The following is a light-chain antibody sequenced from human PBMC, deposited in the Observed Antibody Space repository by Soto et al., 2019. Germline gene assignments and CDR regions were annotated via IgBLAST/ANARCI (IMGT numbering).Light chain of an antibody. CDR3: SSYTSSSTLGV. CDR1: SSDVGGYNY. Sequence: QSVLTQRASVSGSPGQSITISCTGTSSDVGGYNYVSWYQQHPGKAPKLMIYEVSNRPSGVSNRFSGSKSGNTASLTISGLQAEDGADYYCSSYTSSSTLGVFGTGTKVTVL. J-gene: IGLJ1*01. CDR2: EVS. V-gene: IGLV2-14*01.